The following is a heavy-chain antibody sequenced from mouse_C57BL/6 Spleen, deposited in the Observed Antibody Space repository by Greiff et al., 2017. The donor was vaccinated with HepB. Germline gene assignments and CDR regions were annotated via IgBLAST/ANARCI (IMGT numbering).Heavy chain of an antibody. Sequence: EVQRVESGGGLVKPGGSLKLSCAASGFTFSDYGMHWVRQAPEKGLEWVAYISSGSSTIYYADTVKGRFTISRDNAKNTLFLQMTSLRSEDTAMYYCARLDGYYAMDYWGQGTSVTVSS. CDR3: ARLDGYYAMDY. CDR2: ISSGSSTI. D-gene: IGHD2-3*01. CDR1: GFTFSDYG. V-gene: IGHV5-17*01. J-gene: IGHJ4*01.